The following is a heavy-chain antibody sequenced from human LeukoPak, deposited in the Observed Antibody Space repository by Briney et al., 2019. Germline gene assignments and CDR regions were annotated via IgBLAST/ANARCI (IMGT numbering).Heavy chain of an antibody. Sequence: GGSLRLSCAASGFTIGRYWMHWVRQAPGKGLVWVSRSEGDDSTTTYADSVKGRFTVSRDTAKNTLYLQMNSLRVEDTAVYCCAKLDWLDPWGQGTLVTVSP. CDR2: SEGDDSTT. V-gene: IGHV3-74*03. CDR1: GFTIGRYW. CDR3: AKLDWLDP. J-gene: IGHJ5*02.